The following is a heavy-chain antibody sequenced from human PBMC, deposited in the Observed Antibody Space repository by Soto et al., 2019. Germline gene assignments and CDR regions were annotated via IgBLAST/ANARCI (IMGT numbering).Heavy chain of an antibody. V-gene: IGHV3-30*18. Sequence: QVQLVESGGGVVQPGRSLRLSCAASGFTFSSYGMHWVRQAPGKGLEWVAVISYDGSNKYYADSVKGRFTISRDNSKNTLYLQMNSLRAEDTAGYYCAKDAATVLTGPGMDVWGQGTTVTVSS. D-gene: IGHD4-17*01. CDR1: GFTFSSYG. CDR2: ISYDGSNK. CDR3: AKDAATVLTGPGMDV. J-gene: IGHJ6*02.